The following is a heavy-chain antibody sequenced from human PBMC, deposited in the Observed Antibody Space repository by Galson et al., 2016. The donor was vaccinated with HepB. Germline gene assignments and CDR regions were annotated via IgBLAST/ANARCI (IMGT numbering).Heavy chain of an antibody. D-gene: IGHD4-17*01. CDR3: ARTQRNGDELDY. V-gene: IGHV3-30*03. CDR2: DSMDGRRK. Sequence: SLRLSCAASGFTFSGYGMHWVRQAPGKGLEWVAADSMDGRRKFYADPVKGRFTISRDNSNNMLFLQMNSLSAEDTAVYYCARTQRNGDELDYWGQGTLVTVSS. CDR1: GFTFSGYG. J-gene: IGHJ4*02.